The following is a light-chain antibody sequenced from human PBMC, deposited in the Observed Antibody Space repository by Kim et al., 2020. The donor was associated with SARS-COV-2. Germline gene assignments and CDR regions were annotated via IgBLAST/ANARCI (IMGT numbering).Light chain of an antibody. CDR1: NY. J-gene: IGLJ3*02. CDR2: DVS. CDR3: CSYAGSYANWV. Sequence: NYVSWYQQYPGKAPKLMIYDVSKRPSGVPDRFSGSKSGNTASLTISGLQAEDEADYYCCSYAGSYANWVFGGGTQLTVL. V-gene: IGLV2-11*01.